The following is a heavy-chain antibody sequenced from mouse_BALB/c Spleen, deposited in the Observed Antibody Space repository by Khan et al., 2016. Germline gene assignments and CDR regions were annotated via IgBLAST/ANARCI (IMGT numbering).Heavy chain of an antibody. Sequence: QVQLKQSGAELMKPGASVKISCKATGYTFSSYWIEWVKQRPGHGLEWIGEILPGSGSTNYNEKFKGKATFTADTSSNTAYMQLSSLTSEDSAVYYCARFGTTATSYAMDYWGQGTSVTVSS. D-gene: IGHD1-2*01. CDR3: ARFGTTATSYAMDY. CDR2: ILPGSGST. V-gene: IGHV1-9*01. J-gene: IGHJ4*01. CDR1: GYTFSSYW.